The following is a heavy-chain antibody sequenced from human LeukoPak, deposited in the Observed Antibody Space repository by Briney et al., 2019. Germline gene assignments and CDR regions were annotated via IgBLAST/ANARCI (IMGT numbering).Heavy chain of an antibody. J-gene: IGHJ5*02. V-gene: IGHV3-7*01. CDR3: AREGCSGGSCYHNWFDP. CDR1: GFTFSSYW. CDR2: INQDGSEK. Sequence: PGGSLTLTCAASGFTFSSYWMSWVRQAPGKGLEWVANINQDGSEKYYVDSVKGRVTISRDNAKNSLYLQMNSLRAEDTAVYYCAREGCSGGSCYHNWFDPWGQGTLVTVSS. D-gene: IGHD2-15*01.